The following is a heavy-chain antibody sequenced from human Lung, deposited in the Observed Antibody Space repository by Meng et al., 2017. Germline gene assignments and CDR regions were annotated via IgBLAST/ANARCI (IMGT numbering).Heavy chain of an antibody. J-gene: IGHJ5*02. CDR2: TFYTGSA. D-gene: IGHD4-17*01. Sequence: QVQLQESGPGLVKPSQTLSLTCAVSGGSISSGGYYWSWIRQHPGKGLEWIGYTFYTGSAYYNPPLKSRVTITADTSKNQFSLRLTSVTAADTAVYYCARAPDYGVGTWFDPWGQGTLVTVSS. CDR1: GGSISSGGYY. CDR3: ARAPDYGVGTWFDP. V-gene: IGHV4-31*11.